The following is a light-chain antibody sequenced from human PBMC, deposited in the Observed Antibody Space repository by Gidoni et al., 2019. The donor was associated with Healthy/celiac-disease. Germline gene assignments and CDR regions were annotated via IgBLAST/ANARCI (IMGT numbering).Light chain of an antibody. V-gene: IGLV2-23*02. J-gene: IGLJ1*01. Sequence: QSALTQPASVSGSPGQSITIACTGTSSDVGSYNLVSWDQQHPGKAPKLMIYEVSKRPSGVSNRFSGSTSGNTASLTISGLQAEDEADYYCCSYAGSYVFGTGTKVTVL. CDR3: CSYAGSYV. CDR1: SSDVGSYNL. CDR2: EVS.